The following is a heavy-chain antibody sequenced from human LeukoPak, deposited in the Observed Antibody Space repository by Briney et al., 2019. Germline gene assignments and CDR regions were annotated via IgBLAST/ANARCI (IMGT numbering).Heavy chain of an antibody. V-gene: IGHV1-46*01. CDR1: GHTYTTYY. D-gene: IGHD2-2*01. Sequence: ASVKVSCKASGHTYTTYYMHWVRQAPGQGLEWMGIINPSGGSTSYAQKFQGRVTMTRDTSTITVYMELSSLRSEDTAVYYCARVGTNPLPEAFDIWGQGTMVTVSS. CDR2: INPSGGST. J-gene: IGHJ3*02. CDR3: ARVGTNPLPEAFDI.